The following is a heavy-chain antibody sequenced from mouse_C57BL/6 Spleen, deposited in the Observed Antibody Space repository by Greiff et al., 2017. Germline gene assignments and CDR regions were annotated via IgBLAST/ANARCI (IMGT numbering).Heavy chain of an antibody. CDR1: GYTFTSYW. J-gene: IGHJ3*01. V-gene: IGHV1-69*01. CDR3: ARGGGNYRSFAY. CDR2: IDPSDSYT. D-gene: IGHD2-1*01. Sequence: QVQLQQPGAELVMPGASVKLSCKASGYTFTSYWMHWVKQRPGQGLEWIGEIDPSDSYTNYNQKFKGKSTLTVDKSSSTAYMQLSSLTSADAAVYYCARGGGNYRSFAYWGQGTLVTVSA.